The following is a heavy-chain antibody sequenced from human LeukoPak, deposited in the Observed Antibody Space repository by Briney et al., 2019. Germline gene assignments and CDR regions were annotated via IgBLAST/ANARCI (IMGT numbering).Heavy chain of an antibody. CDR3: ARDPGDRNFDY. Sequence: TGGSLGLSCAASGFTFSSYAMHWVRQAPGKGLEWVAVISYDGSNKYYADSVKGRFTISRDNSKNTLYLQMNSLRAEDTAVYYCARDPGDRNFDYWGQGTLVTVSS. CDR2: ISYDGSNK. D-gene: IGHD3-22*01. J-gene: IGHJ4*02. V-gene: IGHV3-30-3*01. CDR1: GFTFSSYA.